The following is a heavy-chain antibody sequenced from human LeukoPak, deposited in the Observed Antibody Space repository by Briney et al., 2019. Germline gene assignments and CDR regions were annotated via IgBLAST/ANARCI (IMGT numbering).Heavy chain of an antibody. V-gene: IGHV4-39*07. CDR1: DGSISSSSYY. J-gene: IGHJ6*02. CDR2: INHSGST. Sequence: SETLSLTCTVSDGSISSSSYYWGWIRQPPGKGLERIGEINHSGSTNYNPSLKSRVTISVDTSKNQFSLKLSSVTAADTAVYYCARVVPKYYYYYGMDVWGQGTTVTVSS. CDR3: ARVVPKYYYYYGMDV.